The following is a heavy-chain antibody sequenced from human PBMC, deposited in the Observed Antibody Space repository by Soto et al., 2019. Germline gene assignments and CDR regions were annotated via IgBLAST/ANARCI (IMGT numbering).Heavy chain of an antibody. CDR3: ARGDATKIVVTTYYGMDV. CDR1: GGSLSNYG. D-gene: IGHD3-22*01. CDR2: IIPVFGTP. J-gene: IGHJ6*02. V-gene: IGHV1-69*12. Sequence: QVQLVQSGAEVKKPGSSVKVSCKASGGSLSNYGISWVRQAHGQGLEWMGAIIPVFGTPNYAQKFQDRVTITADESTTTVYMEVRSLTSEDTAVYYCARGDATKIVVTTYYGMDVWGQGTTVTVSS.